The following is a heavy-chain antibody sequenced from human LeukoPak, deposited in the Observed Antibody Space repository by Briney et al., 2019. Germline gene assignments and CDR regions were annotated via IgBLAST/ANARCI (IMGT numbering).Heavy chain of an antibody. Sequence: PSETLSLTCTVSGGSISSYYWSWIRQPPGKGLEWIGYIYYSGSTNYNPSLKSRVTISVDTSKNQFSLKLSSVTAADTAVYYCAGSSGYYFSQDYWGQGTLVTVSS. CDR3: AGSSGYYFSQDY. J-gene: IGHJ4*02. D-gene: IGHD3-22*01. CDR2: IYYSGST. CDR1: GGSISSYY. V-gene: IGHV4-59*01.